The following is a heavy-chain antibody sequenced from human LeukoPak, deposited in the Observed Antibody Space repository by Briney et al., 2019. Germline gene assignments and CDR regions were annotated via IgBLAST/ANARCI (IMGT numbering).Heavy chain of an antibody. D-gene: IGHD6-19*01. CDR2: ISVYNGDT. V-gene: IGHV1-18*01. CDR1: GYTFTSFD. J-gene: IGHJ4*02. Sequence: ASVKVSCKASGYTFTSFDITWVRQAPGQGLEWMGWISVYNGDTNYAQKVQSRVTMTTDTSTTTAYMELRSPRPDDTAVYYCARAGPSGWRPLYYWCLGTVVTVSS. CDR3: ARAGPSGWRPLYY.